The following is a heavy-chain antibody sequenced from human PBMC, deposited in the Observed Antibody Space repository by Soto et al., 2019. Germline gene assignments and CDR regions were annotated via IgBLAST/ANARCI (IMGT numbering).Heavy chain of an antibody. CDR3: ARDSPIGSTFSGYDAIDY. J-gene: IGHJ4*02. CDR1: GGAFTNDI. D-gene: IGHD5-12*01. V-gene: IGHV1-69*08. Sequence: QVQLVQSGAEVKKPGSSVKVFCKASGGAFTNDIITWVRQAPGQGLEWMGRIIPLLDITNYAQKFQGRVTITADKSTSTAYMELNSLISEDTAVYYCARDSPIGSTFSGYDAIDYWGQGTLVTVSS. CDR2: IIPLLDIT.